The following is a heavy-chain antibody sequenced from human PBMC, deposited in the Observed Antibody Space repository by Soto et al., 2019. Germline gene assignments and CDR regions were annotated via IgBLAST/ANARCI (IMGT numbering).Heavy chain of an antibody. J-gene: IGHJ6*02. Sequence: GGSLRLSCAASGFTFSSYGMHWVRQAPGKGLEWVAVISYDGSNKYYADSVKGRFTISRDNSKNTLYLQMNSLRAEDTAVYYCAKCIAAQDYYYYGMDVWGQGTTVTVSS. CDR3: AKCIAAQDYYYYGMDV. CDR1: GFTFSSYG. V-gene: IGHV3-30*18. D-gene: IGHD6-6*01. CDR2: ISYDGSNK.